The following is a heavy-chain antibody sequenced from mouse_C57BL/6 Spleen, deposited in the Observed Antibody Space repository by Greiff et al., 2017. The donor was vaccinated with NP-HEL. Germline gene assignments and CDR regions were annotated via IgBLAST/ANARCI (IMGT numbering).Heavy chain of an antibody. D-gene: IGHD1-1*02. CDR3: ARWMVAHWYFDV. CDR2: IDPSDSET. J-gene: IGHJ1*03. Sequence: QVQLQQPGAELVRPGSSVKLSCKASGYTFTSYWMHWVKQRPIQGLEWIGNIDPSDSETHYNQKFKDKATLTVDKSSSTAYMQLSSLTSEDSAVYYCARWMVAHWYFDVWGTGTTVTVSS. CDR1: GYTFTSYW. V-gene: IGHV1-52*01.